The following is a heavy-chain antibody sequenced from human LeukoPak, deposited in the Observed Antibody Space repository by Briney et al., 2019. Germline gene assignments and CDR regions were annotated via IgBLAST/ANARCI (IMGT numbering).Heavy chain of an antibody. V-gene: IGHV3-9*01. CDR2: ISWNSGSI. Sequence: GGSLRLSCAASGFTFSSHSMNWVRQAPGKGLEWVSGISWNSGSIGYADSVKGRFTISRDNAKNSLYLQMNSLRAEDTALYYCAKASWGYGSGSYPDYWGQGTLVTVSS. CDR1: GFTFSSHS. J-gene: IGHJ4*02. D-gene: IGHD3-10*01. CDR3: AKASWGYGSGSYPDY.